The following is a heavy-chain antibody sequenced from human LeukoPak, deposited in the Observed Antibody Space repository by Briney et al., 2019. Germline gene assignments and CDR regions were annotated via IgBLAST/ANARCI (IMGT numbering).Heavy chain of an antibody. CDR2: IYHSGST. J-gene: IGHJ6*04. Sequence: SGTLSLTCAVSGGSISSSNWWSWVRQPPGKGVEWIGEIYHSGSTNYNPSLKSRVTISVDKSKNQFSLKLSSVTAADTAVYYCARSSSDGNYGMDVWGKGTTVTVSS. V-gene: IGHV4-4*02. CDR3: ARSSSDGNYGMDV. CDR1: GGSISSSNW.